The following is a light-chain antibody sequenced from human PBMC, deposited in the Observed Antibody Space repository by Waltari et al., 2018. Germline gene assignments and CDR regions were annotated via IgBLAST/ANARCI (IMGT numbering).Light chain of an antibody. CDR3: QTGGHGTWV. CDR1: SGHSTNV. J-gene: IGLJ3*02. V-gene: IGLV4-69*01. Sequence: QLVLTQSPSASASLGASVKLTCTLSSGHSTNVIAWLQKRPEEGPRYLMKVNSDGSHNKGDGIPDRFSGSRSGAERYLPISSLQAEDGADYYCQTGGHGTWVFGGGTKLTVL. CDR2: VNSDGSH.